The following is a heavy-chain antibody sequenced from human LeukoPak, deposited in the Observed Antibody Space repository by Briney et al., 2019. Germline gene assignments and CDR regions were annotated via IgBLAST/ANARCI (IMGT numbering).Heavy chain of an antibody. Sequence: ASVKVSCKTSGYTFTNYYTHWVRQAPGQGLEWMGIINPSSGSTSYTQKVQGRVTMTRDTSTSTVYMELSSLRSDDTAVHYCARGGTTMVTGGFDYWGQGTLVTVSS. CDR1: GYTFTNYY. D-gene: IGHD5-18*01. CDR2: INPSSGST. J-gene: IGHJ4*02. V-gene: IGHV1-46*03. CDR3: ARGGTTMVTGGFDY.